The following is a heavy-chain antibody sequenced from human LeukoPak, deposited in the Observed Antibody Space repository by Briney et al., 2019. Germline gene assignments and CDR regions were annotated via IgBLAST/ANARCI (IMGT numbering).Heavy chain of an antibody. J-gene: IGHJ4*02. CDR2: IYSGGST. CDR3: ARGDSIGYYYGLGD. CDR1: GFTFSSYA. D-gene: IGHD3-22*01. Sequence: GGSLRLSCAASGFTFSSYAMSWVRQAPGKGLEWVSVIYSGGSTYYEDPVKGRFTTSRDNSKNTLYLQMNSLRAEDTAVYYCARGDSIGYYYGLGDWGQGTLVTVS. V-gene: IGHV3-53*01.